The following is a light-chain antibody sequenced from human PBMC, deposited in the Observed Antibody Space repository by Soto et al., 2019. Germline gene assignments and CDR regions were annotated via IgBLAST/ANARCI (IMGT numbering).Light chain of an antibody. CDR3: QQYYSSPVT. J-gene: IGKJ5*01. Sequence: DIVMTQSPDSLAVSLGERATINCKSSQSVLYSSNNKNYLAWYQQKPGQPPKLLIYWASTRESGVPDRFSAGGSGTDFTLTISSLQAEDVAVYYCQQYYSSPVTCGQGTRLEIK. CDR1: QSVLYSSNNKNY. CDR2: WAS. V-gene: IGKV4-1*01.